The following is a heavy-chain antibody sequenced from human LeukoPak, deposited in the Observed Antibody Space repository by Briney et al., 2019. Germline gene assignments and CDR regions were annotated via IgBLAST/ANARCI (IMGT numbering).Heavy chain of an antibody. CDR3: AREHDYGDYFDY. J-gene: IGHJ4*02. CDR1: GGSISSYY. D-gene: IGHD4-17*01. V-gene: IGHV4-59*01. CDR2: IYYSGST. Sequence: SETLSLTCTVSGGSISSYYWSWIRQPPGKGLEWIGYIYYSGSTNYNPSLKSRVTISVDTSKNQFSLKLSSVTAADTAVYYCAREHDYGDYFDYWGQGTLATVPS.